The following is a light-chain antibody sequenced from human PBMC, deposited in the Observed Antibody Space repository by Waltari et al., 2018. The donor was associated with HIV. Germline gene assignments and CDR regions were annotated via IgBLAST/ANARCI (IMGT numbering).Light chain of an antibody. Sequence: QSALTQPASVSGSPRPSITISCTGPSRDIGTYNLISWYRQSPGMAPQLVIHGVDTRPSGVSDRFSGSKSGNVASLTIASLQSEDEAEYYCSSYANTDTLLFGGGTKLTVL. CDR3: SSYANTDTLL. CDR1: SRDIGTYNL. V-gene: IGLV2-14*01. CDR2: GVD. J-gene: IGLJ3*02.